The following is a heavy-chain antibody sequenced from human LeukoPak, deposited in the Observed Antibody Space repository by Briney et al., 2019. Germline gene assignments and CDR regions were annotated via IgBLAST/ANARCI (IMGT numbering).Heavy chain of an antibody. CDR1: GGSFSGYY. Sequence: PSETLSLTCAVYGGSFSGYYWSWIRQPPGKGLEWIGEINHSGSTNYNPSLKSRVTISVDTSKNQFSLKLSSVTAADTAVYYCARGQVGSYVYYYYYGMDVWGQGTTVTV. J-gene: IGHJ6*02. CDR2: INHSGST. V-gene: IGHV4-34*01. CDR3: ARGQVGSYVYYYYYGMDV. D-gene: IGHD6-19*01.